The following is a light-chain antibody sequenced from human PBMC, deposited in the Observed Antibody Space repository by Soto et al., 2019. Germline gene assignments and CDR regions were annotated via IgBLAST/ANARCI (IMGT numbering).Light chain of an antibody. CDR2: DAS. CDR3: KKRTNWPPIT. J-gene: IGKJ5*01. Sequence: EIVLTQSPATLSLSPGERATLSCRASQSVSSYLAWYQQKPGQAPRLLIYDASNRATGIPARFSGSGSGTDFTLTIRSIEHEYFAVYSCKKRTNWPPITFGQVTSLEIK. CDR1: QSVSSY. V-gene: IGKV3-11*01.